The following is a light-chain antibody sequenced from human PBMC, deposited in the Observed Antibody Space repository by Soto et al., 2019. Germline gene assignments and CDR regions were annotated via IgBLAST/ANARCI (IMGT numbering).Light chain of an antibody. J-gene: IGLJ1*01. V-gene: IGLV2-14*01. CDR1: SSDVGGYNY. CDR2: EVT. CDR3: SSYTSSSPYV. Sequence: QSALTQPASVSGSPGQSITISCTGTSSDVGGYNYVSWYQPHPGKAPKLIIYEVTKRPSGVSNRFSGSKSGNTASLTVSGLQADDEADYYCSSYTSSSPYVFGTGTKLTVL.